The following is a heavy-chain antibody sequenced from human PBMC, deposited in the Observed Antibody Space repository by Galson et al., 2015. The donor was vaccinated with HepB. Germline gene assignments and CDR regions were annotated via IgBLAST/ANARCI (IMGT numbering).Heavy chain of an antibody. J-gene: IGHJ4*02. V-gene: IGHV3-7*01. Sequence: SLRLSCAASGFTFSDYYMSWIRQVPGKRLEWVANIKQDGSEKYYVDSVKGRFTVSRDNAKNSLYLQMSRLRAEDTAHYYCVRDSEIHWGRGTLVIVSS. CDR1: GFTFSDYY. CDR2: IKQDGSEK. CDR3: VRDSEIH.